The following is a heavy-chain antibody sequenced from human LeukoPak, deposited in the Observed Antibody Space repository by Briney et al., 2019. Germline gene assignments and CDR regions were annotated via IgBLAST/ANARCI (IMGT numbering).Heavy chain of an antibody. D-gene: IGHD6-13*01. CDR2: INSDGSST. V-gene: IGHV3-74*01. CDR3: AREGVWRQQLVHYYYAMDV. J-gene: IGHJ6*02. Sequence: GGSLRLSCAASGFTFSSYWMHWVRQAPGKGLVWVSRINSDGSSTSYADSVKGRFTISRDNAKNTLYLQMNSLRAEDTAVYYCAREGVWRQQLVHYYYAMDVWRQGPTVTVSS. CDR1: GFTFSSYW.